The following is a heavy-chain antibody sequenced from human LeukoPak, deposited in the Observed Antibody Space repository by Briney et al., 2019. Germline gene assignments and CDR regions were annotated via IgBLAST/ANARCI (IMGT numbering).Heavy chain of an antibody. D-gene: IGHD1-20*01. Sequence: SVKVSCKASGGTFSSYAISWVRQAPGQGLEWMGGIIPIFGTANYAQKFQGRVTITADESTSTAYRELSSLRSEDTAVYYCAIRVNWNDVRWEYYFDYWGQGTLVTVSS. J-gene: IGHJ4*02. CDR1: GGTFSSYA. CDR2: IIPIFGTA. CDR3: AIRVNWNDVRWEYYFDY. V-gene: IGHV1-69*01.